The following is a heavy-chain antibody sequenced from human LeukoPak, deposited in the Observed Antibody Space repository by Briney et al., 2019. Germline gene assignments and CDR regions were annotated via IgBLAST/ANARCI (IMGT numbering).Heavy chain of an antibody. Sequence: GGSLRLSCAASGFTFDDYGMSWVRQAPGKGLEWVSGINWNGGSTGYADSLKGRFTISRDNAKNSLYLQMNSLRAEDTAVYYCAKDGGEYYDILTGYYPRLYYMDVWGKGTTVTISS. J-gene: IGHJ6*03. V-gene: IGHV3-20*04. D-gene: IGHD3-9*01. CDR2: INWNGGST. CDR1: GFTFDDYG. CDR3: AKDGGEYYDILTGYYPRLYYMDV.